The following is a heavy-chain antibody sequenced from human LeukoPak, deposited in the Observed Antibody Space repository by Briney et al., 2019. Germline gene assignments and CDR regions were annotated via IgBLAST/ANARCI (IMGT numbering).Heavy chain of an antibody. CDR2: INAGNGNT. CDR3: ARSDIAAAPVGY. CDR1: GYTFTSCA. Sequence: GASVKVSCKASGYTFTSCAMHWVRQAPGQRLEWMGWINAGNGNTKYSQKFQGRVTITRDTSASTAYMELSSLRSEDTAVYYCARSDIAAAPVGYWGQGTLVTVSS. D-gene: IGHD6-13*01. V-gene: IGHV1-3*01. J-gene: IGHJ4*02.